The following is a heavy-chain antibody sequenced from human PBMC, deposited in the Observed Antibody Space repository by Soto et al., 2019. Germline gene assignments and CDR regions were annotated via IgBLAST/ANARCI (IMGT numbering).Heavy chain of an antibody. CDR2: ISGSGTTA. V-gene: IGHV3-23*01. D-gene: IGHD6-19*01. CDR3: AKTTDGWFSAFEI. J-gene: IGHJ3*02. CDR1: GFIFSSYA. Sequence: GGSLRLSCAASGFIFSSYAMSWVRQAPGKGLEWVSAISGSGTTAYYADSVKGRFTFSRDNSKSTMYLQISSLRAEDTAVYYCAKTTDGWFSAFEIWGQGTMVTVSS.